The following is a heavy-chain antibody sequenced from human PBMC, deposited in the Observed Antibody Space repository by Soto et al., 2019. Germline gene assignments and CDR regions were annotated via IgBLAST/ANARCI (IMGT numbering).Heavy chain of an antibody. Sequence: ASVKVSCKTSGYTFNKYPIHWVRQAPGQGLEWMGWINPGNGDTGFSQKFQDRVTITRDTSASTAYMELSSLRSEDTAVYYCARKDYYDSGIYHFDYWGQGTLVTVSS. CDR3: ARKDYYDSGIYHFDY. V-gene: IGHV1-3*01. D-gene: IGHD3-22*01. CDR2: INPGNGDT. J-gene: IGHJ4*02. CDR1: GYTFNKYP.